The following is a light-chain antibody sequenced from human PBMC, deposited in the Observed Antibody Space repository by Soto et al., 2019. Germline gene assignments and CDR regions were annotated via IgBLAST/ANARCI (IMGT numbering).Light chain of an antibody. Sequence: EIVLTQSPGTLSLSPGERATLSCRASECVNSNYLAWYQQKPGQAPRLLIYGASTRATGIPDRFSGSGSGTDFTLTISRLEPEDFAVYYCQQYGSSPLTFGGGTKVEIK. CDR1: ECVNSNY. CDR3: QQYGSSPLT. V-gene: IGKV3-20*01. CDR2: GAS. J-gene: IGKJ4*01.